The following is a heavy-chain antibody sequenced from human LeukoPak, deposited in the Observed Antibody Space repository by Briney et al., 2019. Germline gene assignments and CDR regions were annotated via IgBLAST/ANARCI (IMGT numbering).Heavy chain of an antibody. CDR1: GYTFTSYD. V-gene: IGHV1-8*03. D-gene: IGHD5/OR15-5a*01. CDR2: MNPNSGNT. Sequence: GASVKVSCKASGYTFTSYDINWVRQATGQGLEWMGWMNPNSGNTGYAQKFQGRVTITRNTSISTAYMELSSLRSEDTAVYYCARGRSVYAAFDIWGQGTMVTVSS. J-gene: IGHJ3*02. CDR3: ARGRSVYAAFDI.